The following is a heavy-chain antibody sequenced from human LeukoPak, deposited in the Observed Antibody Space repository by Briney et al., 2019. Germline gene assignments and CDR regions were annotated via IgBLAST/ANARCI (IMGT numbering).Heavy chain of an antibody. CDR2: IYYSGST. D-gene: IGHD3-22*01. J-gene: IGHJ4*02. CDR1: GGSISSGGYY. Sequence: PSETLALTCTVSGGSISSGGYYWSWIPQHPGKGLEWIGYIYYSGSTSYNPSLKSRVTISVDTSKNQFYLQMSSVTAADTAVYYCARANYYDSSGPPSGLDYWGQGTLVTVSS. CDR3: ARANYYDSSGPPSGLDY. V-gene: IGHV4-31*03.